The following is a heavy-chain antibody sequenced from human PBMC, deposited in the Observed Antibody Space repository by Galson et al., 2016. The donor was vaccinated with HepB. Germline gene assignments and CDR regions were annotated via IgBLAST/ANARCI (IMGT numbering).Heavy chain of an antibody. D-gene: IGHD4-17*01. CDR3: ARGLPVTLYHYYYGMDV. J-gene: IGHJ6*02. CDR1: GYTFTSYD. Sequence: SVKVSCKASGYTFTSYDINWVRQAPGQGLEWMGWMNSNSGNTGYAQKFQGRVTMTRNTSISTAYMELGSLRPEDTAVYFCARGLPVTLYHYYYGMDVWGQGTTVTDSS. CDR2: MNSNSGNT. V-gene: IGHV1-8*01.